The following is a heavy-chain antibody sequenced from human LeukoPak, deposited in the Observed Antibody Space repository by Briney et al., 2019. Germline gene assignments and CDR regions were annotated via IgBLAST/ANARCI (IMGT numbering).Heavy chain of an antibody. Sequence: SETLSLTCTVSGYSISSGYYWGWIRQPPGKGLEWIGSIYHSGSTYYNPSLKSRVIMSVDTSKNQFSLKLSSVTAADTAVYYCARDGGNWFDPWGQGTLVTVSS. CDR1: GYSISSGYY. CDR2: IYHSGST. CDR3: ARDGGNWFDP. V-gene: IGHV4-38-2*02. D-gene: IGHD3-16*01. J-gene: IGHJ5*02.